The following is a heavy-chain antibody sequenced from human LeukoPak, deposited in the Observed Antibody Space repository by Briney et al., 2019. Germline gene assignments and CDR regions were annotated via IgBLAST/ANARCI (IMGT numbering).Heavy chain of an antibody. CDR2: INHSGST. CDR1: GGSFSGYY. D-gene: IGHD5-24*01. V-gene: IGHV4-34*01. CDR3: AGGRDGYNFLNRGEYYYFDY. Sequence: SETLSLTCAVYGGSFSGYYWSWIRQPPGKGLEWIGEINHSGSTNYNPSLKSRVTISVDTSKNQFSLKLSSVTAADTAVYYCAGGRDGYNFLNRGEYYYFDYWGQGTLVTVSS. J-gene: IGHJ4*02.